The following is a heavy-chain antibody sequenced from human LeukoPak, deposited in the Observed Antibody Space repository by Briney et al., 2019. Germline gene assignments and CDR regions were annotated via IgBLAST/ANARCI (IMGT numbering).Heavy chain of an antibody. D-gene: IGHD5-24*01. V-gene: IGHV4-34*01. J-gene: IGHJ4*02. Sequence: PSETLSLTCAVYGGSFSGYYWSWIRQPPGKGLEWIGEINHSGSTNYNPSLKSRVTISVDTSKNQFSLKLSSVTAADTAVYYCARGRRRDGYNTYPIEYWGQGTLVTVSS. CDR1: GGSFSGYY. CDR2: INHSGST. CDR3: ARGRRRDGYNTYPIEY.